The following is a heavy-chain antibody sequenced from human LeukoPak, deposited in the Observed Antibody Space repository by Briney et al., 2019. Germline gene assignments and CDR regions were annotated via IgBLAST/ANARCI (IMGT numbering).Heavy chain of an antibody. CDR2: ISGSGGST. CDR3: AKDLEWELYYFDY. Sequence: GGSLRVSCVASGFTFSSYAMGWVRQAPGKGLEWVSAISGSGGSTYYADSVEGRFTISRDNSKNTLYLQMNSLRAEDTAVYYCAKDLEWELYYFDYWGQGTLVTVSS. J-gene: IGHJ4*02. V-gene: IGHV3-23*01. CDR1: GFTFSSYA. D-gene: IGHD1-26*01.